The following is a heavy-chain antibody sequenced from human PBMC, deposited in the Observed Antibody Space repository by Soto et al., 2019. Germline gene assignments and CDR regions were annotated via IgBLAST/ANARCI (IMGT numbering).Heavy chain of an antibody. CDR3: AKEDSSSWHYYYGMDV. Sequence: QVQLVESGGGVVQPGRSLRLSCAASGFTFSSYGRNWVRHAPGKGLEWVAVISYDGSNKYYADSVKGRFTISRDSSKNMLYLQMNSLRAEDTAVYYCAKEDSSSWHYYYGMDVWGQGTTVTVSS. CDR2: ISYDGSNK. V-gene: IGHV3-30*18. D-gene: IGHD6-13*01. J-gene: IGHJ6*02. CDR1: GFTFSSYG.